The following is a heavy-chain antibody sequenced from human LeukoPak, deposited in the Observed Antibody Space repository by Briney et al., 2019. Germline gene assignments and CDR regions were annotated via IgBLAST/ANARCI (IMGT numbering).Heavy chain of an antibody. J-gene: IGHJ4*02. V-gene: IGHV5-51*01. D-gene: IGHD5-24*01. CDR1: GXSFNNYC. CDR2: IYPGGSET. Sequence: GESLKISCKGLGXSFNNYCNAWVRQRPGKGLEWMGIIYPGGSETRYDPSFQGQVTISADSSTSTAYLQWSSLRASDTAMYYCARASRDGYNQNFDHWGQGTLVTVSS. CDR3: ARASRDGYNQNFDH.